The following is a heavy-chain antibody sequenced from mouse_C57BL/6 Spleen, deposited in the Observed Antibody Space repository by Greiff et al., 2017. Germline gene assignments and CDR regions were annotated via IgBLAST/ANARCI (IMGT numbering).Heavy chain of an antibody. J-gene: IGHJ3*02. CDR3: EREGGYYGSMWFG. D-gene: IGHD1-1*01. V-gene: IGHV1-82*01. CDR1: GYAFSSCW. CDR2: IYPGDGDT. Sequence: VLLLQSGPELVKPGASVKISCKAAGYAFSSCWRNWVKQRPGEGLERIGRIYPGDGDTNNNGKFKGTATLTADKSSSAAYIQLSRLTSEDSAVYFYEREGGYYGSMWFG.